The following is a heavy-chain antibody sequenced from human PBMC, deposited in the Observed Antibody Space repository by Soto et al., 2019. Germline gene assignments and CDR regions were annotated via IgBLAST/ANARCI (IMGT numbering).Heavy chain of an antibody. V-gene: IGHV1-18*01. CDR1: GYTFTSYG. Sequence: ASVKVSCKASGYTFTSYGISWVRQAPGQGLEWMGWISAYNGNTNYAQKLQGRVTMTTDTSTSTAYMELRSLRSDDTAVYYCARDRDCISTSCPYYYYGMDVWGQGTTVTVSS. CDR2: ISAYNGNT. J-gene: IGHJ6*02. D-gene: IGHD2-2*01. CDR3: ARDRDCISTSCPYYYYGMDV.